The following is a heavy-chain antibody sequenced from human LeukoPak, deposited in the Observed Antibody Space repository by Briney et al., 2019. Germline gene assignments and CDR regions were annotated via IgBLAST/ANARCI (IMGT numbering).Heavy chain of an antibody. CDR1: GFTFSSYA. Sequence: PGGSLRLSCSASGFTFSSYAMHWIRQTPGKGLEWIGCIYYSGRTYYNPSLKSRVTISVDMSKSQFSLRLTSVTAADTAVYYCARKNDFEIWGQGTLVTVSS. CDR2: IYYSGRT. D-gene: IGHD2/OR15-2a*01. CDR3: ARKNDFEI. V-gene: IGHV4-59*01. J-gene: IGHJ3*02.